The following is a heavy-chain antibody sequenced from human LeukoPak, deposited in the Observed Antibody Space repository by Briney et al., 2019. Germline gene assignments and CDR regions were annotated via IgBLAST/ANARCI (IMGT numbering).Heavy chain of an antibody. CDR3: VKGSQRYDFWRFDF. J-gene: IGHJ5*01. CDR1: GFSFSIYA. V-gene: IGHV3-23*01. CDR2: ISGNEGST. Sequence: PGESLRLSCDASGFSFSIYAMSWVRQAPGKGLEWVSSISGNEGSTYYANSVKGQFTIARYNSKNTLYMEMNSLREENTALYYCVKGSQRYDFWRFDFWGRGTLVTVSS. D-gene: IGHD3-3*01.